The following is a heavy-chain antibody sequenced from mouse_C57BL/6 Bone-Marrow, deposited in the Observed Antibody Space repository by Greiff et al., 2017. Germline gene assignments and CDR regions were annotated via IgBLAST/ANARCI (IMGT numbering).Heavy chain of an antibody. CDR2: ISSGGSYP. J-gene: IGHJ2*01. CDR3: ARHYYYGRSPD. D-gene: IGHD1-1*01. CDR1: GFTFSSYG. V-gene: IGHV5-6*01. Sequence: EVKVVESGGDLVKPGGSLKLSCAASGFTFSSYGMSWVRQTPGKRLEWVATISSGGSYPYYPDSVKGRFTISRDNAKNTLYLQMSSLKSEETAMYYCARHYYYGRSPDWGQGTTHTVSS.